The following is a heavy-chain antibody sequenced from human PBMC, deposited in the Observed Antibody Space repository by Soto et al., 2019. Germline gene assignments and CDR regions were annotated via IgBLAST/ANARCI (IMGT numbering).Heavy chain of an antibody. CDR2: TFYRSKWYN. J-gene: IGHJ4*02. Sequence: SQTLSLTCGIAWDSVSRNSAGWNWIRQSPSRGLEWLGRTFYRSKWYNDYAVSVKSRITISPDTSKNQFSLQLTSVTPDDAGVYYSARAGVTFCGLFHHFDLSGQGPLVTVPS. V-gene: IGHV6-1*01. CDR1: WDSVSRNSAG. D-gene: IGHD2-21*01. CDR3: ARAGVTFCGLFHHFDL.